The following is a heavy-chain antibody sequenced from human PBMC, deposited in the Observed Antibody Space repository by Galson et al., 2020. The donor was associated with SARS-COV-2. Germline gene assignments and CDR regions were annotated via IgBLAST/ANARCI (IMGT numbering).Heavy chain of an antibody. Sequence: SVKVSCKASGASFSRYTITWVRQAPGQGPEWMGRINPIVGRANYAQKFQGRVTFTADKSTTTVYLELSSLRSEDTAVYYCARAPVVIADDPYDCYYMDGWGNGTPVTIAS. V-gene: IGHV1-69*08. CDR1: GASFSRYT. CDR2: INPIVGRA. J-gene: IGHJ6*03. CDR3: ARAPVVIADDPYDCYYMDG. D-gene: IGHD2-21*01.